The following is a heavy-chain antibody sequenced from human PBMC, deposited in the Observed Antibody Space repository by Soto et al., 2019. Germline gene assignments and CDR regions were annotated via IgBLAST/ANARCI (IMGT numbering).Heavy chain of an antibody. V-gene: IGHV3-15*07. CDR2: IKSKTDGGTT. D-gene: IGHD2-15*01. Sequence: GGSLRLSCAASGFTFSNAWMNWVRQAPGKGLEWVGRIKSKTDGGTTNYAAPVKGRFTISRDDSKNTLYLQMNSLKTEDTAVYYCTTLNPATLDPYYYYYGMDVWGQGTTVTVSS. J-gene: IGHJ6*02. CDR1: GFTFSNAW. CDR3: TTLNPATLDPYYYYYGMDV.